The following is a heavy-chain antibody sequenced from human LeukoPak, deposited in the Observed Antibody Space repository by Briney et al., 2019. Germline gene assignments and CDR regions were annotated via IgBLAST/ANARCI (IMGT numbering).Heavy chain of an antibody. V-gene: IGHV4-34*01. CDR1: GGSFSGYY. CDR2: INHSGST. CDR3: ARDIVVVPAAPYYYYGMDV. Sequence: SETLSLTCAVYGGSFSGYYWSWIRQPPGKGLEWIGEINHSGSTNYNPSPKSRVTISVDTSKNQFSLKLSSVTAADTAVYYCARDIVVVPAAPYYYYGMDVWGKGTTVTVSS. J-gene: IGHJ6*04. D-gene: IGHD2-2*01.